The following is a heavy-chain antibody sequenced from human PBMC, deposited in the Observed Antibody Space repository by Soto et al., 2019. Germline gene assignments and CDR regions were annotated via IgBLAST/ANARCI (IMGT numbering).Heavy chain of an antibody. Sequence: SETLSLTCTVSGDSISSYYWSWIRQPPGKGLEWVGYIYYSGSTNYNPSLKSRVTISVDTSKNQFSLKLSSVTAADTAVYYCASTTRDRYYDSSGYYRVWGQGTLVTVSS. CDR1: GDSISSYY. V-gene: IGHV4-59*08. D-gene: IGHD3-22*01. J-gene: IGHJ4*02. CDR2: IYYSGST. CDR3: ASTTRDRYYDSSGYYRV.